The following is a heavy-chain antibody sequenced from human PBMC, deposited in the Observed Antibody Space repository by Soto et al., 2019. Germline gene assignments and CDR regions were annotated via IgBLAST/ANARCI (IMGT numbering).Heavy chain of an antibody. CDR3: ARTLTAEPPFVRFDP. J-gene: IGHJ5*02. CDR1: GYSFTSYW. CDR2: IYPGDSDT. Sequence: GESLKISCKGSGYSFTSYWIGWVRQMPGKGLEWMGIIYPGDSDTRYSPSFQGQVTISADKSISTAYLQWSSLKASDTAMYYCARTLTAEPPFVRFDPWGQGTLVTVSS. V-gene: IGHV5-51*01. D-gene: IGHD6-25*01.